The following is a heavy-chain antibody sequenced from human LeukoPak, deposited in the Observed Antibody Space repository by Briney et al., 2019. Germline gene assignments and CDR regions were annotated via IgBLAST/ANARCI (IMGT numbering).Heavy chain of an antibody. CDR2: ISGSGGST. CDR3: AKDRGTPRHTPLVTPFDY. CDR1: GFTFNNYA. Sequence: PGGSLRLSCAASGFTFNNYAMSWVRQAPGKGLEWVSTISGSGGSTFYADSVKGRFTISRDNSKNTVYIQMNSLRVEDTAVFYCAKDRGTPRHTPLVTPFDYWGQGTLVAVSS. J-gene: IGHJ4*02. D-gene: IGHD5-18*01. V-gene: IGHV3-23*01.